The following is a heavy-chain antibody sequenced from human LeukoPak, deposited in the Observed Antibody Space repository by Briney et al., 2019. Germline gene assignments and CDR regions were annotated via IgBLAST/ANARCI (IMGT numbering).Heavy chain of an antibody. Sequence: SETLSLTCTVSGNSISSSSYYWVWIRQPPGKGLEWIGSINYYGKTYYNPSVKSRVTISVDTSKNQFSLMVRSVTAADTAVYYCARVKMTYYYDSSGYPSYDAFDIWGQGTMVTVSS. D-gene: IGHD3-22*01. CDR2: INYYGKT. J-gene: IGHJ3*02. CDR1: GNSISSSSYY. CDR3: ARVKMTYYYDSSGYPSYDAFDI. V-gene: IGHV4-39*07.